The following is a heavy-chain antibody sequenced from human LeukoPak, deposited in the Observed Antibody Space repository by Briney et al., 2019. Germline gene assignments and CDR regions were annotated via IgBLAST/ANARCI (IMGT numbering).Heavy chain of an antibody. Sequence: GGSLSLSCAASEFSFSSYWMSWVRQAPGKGLEWVAIIKPDGSQKYYVDSVKGRFTISRDNAKNSLYLQMNSLRAEDTAVYYCVRDRGSAAGIDYWGQGTLVTVSS. CDR3: VRDRGSAAGIDY. CDR1: EFSFSSYW. D-gene: IGHD6-13*01. V-gene: IGHV3-7*05. J-gene: IGHJ4*02. CDR2: IKPDGSQK.